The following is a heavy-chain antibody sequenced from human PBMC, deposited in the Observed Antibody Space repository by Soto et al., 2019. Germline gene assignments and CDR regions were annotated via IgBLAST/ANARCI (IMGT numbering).Heavy chain of an antibody. D-gene: IGHD1-26*01. V-gene: IGHV3-23*01. CDR1: GFTFSSYA. Sequence: GGSLRLSCAASGFTFSSYAMSWVRQAPGKGLEWVSAISGGGGSTYYADSVKGRFTISRDNSKNTLYLQMNSLRAEDTAVYYCSNAPKWDEDYYYYGMDVWGHGTTVTVSS. CDR2: ISGGGGST. CDR3: SNAPKWDEDYYYYGMDV. J-gene: IGHJ6*02.